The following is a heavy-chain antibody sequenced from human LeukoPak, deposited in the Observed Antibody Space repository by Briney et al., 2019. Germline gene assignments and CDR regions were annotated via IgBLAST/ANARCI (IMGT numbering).Heavy chain of an antibody. CDR2: ISSSSSTI. D-gene: IGHD2-15*01. CDR1: GFNFGNYS. CDR3: ARVDCSGGGCYSALNL. Sequence: PGGPLRLSCAASGFNFGNYSMIWVRQAPATGLEWISYISSSSSTIYYADSVEGRFTISRDNAKNSLYLQMNSLRDDDTAIYYCARVDCSGGGCYSALNLWGQGTLVTVSS. J-gene: IGHJ4*02. V-gene: IGHV3-48*02.